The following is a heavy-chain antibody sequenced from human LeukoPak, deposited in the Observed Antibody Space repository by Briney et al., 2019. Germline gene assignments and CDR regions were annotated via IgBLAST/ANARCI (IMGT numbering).Heavy chain of an antibody. CDR1: GFTFSSYA. D-gene: IGHD3-10*01. CDR3: TKGQDSYGHPSDY. V-gene: IGHV3-23*01. Sequence: GGSLRLSCEASGFTFSSYAMTWVRQAPGKGLEWVSSLSGSGVSAYYADSVKGRFIISRDNSKNTLYLQMNSLRAEDTAVYYCTKGQDSYGHPSDYWGQGTLVTVSS. CDR2: LSGSGVSA. J-gene: IGHJ4*02.